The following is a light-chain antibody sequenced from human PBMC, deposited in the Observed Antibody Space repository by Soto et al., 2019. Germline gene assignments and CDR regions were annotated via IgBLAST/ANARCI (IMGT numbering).Light chain of an antibody. V-gene: IGKV1-8*01. Sequence: AIRMTQSPSSISAFTGDRVTITCRTSRPISTYLAWYQQKPGKTPTLLMYAASTLQSGVPSRFSGSGSGTDFTLTISCLQSEDFATYYCQQYYTYPLAFGQGN. J-gene: IGKJ1*01. CDR2: AAS. CDR1: RPISTY. CDR3: QQYYTYPLA.